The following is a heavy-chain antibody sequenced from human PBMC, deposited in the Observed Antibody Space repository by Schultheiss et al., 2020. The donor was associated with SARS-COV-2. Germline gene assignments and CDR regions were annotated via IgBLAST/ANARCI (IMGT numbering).Heavy chain of an antibody. J-gene: IGHJ3*02. V-gene: IGHV1-69*13. CDR2: IIPIFGTA. CDR3: ARGRGGSYFSGAFDI. Sequence: SVKVSCKASGGTFSSYAISWVRQAPGQGLEWMGGIIPIFGTANYAKKFQGRVTITADESTSTAYMELSSLRSEDTAVYYCARGRGGSYFSGAFDIWGQGTMVTVSS. CDR1: GGTFSSYA. D-gene: IGHD1-26*01.